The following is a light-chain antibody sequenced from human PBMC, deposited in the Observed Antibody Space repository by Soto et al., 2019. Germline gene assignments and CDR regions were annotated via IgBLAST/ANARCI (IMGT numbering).Light chain of an antibody. J-gene: IGLJ1*01. CDR3: GTWDSSLSAGV. CDR1: SSNIGNNY. V-gene: IGLV1-51*02. CDR2: ENN. Sequence: QAVVTQPPSVSAAPGQKVTISCSGSSSNIGNNYVSWYQQLPGTAPKLLIYENNKRPSGIPDRFSGSKSGTSATLGITGLQTGDEADYYCGTWDSSLSAGVFGTGTKRTVL.